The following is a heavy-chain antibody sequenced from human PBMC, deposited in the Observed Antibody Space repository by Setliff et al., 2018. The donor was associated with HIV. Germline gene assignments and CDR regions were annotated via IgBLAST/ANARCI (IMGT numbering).Heavy chain of an antibody. Sequence: PGESLKISCKDSGYTFSNYCIAWVRQMPGKGLEWMGIIYPGNSDTTYSPSFQGQFTISADKAISTAYLQWSSLKASDTAMYYCAKHLSPGSGWYSKARGMDVWGQGTTVTVSS. CDR2: IYPGNSDT. CDR1: GYTFSNYC. D-gene: IGHD6-19*01. V-gene: IGHV5-51*01. J-gene: IGHJ6*02. CDR3: AKHLSPGSGWYSKARGMDV.